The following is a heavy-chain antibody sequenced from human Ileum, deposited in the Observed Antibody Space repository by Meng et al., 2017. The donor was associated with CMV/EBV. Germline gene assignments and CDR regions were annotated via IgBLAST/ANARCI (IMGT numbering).Heavy chain of an antibody. Sequence: QVQLVQSGAEVKKPGASVKVSCKALGYIFSNYGISWVRQAPGQGLEWMGWISAYNGDTHYPQSLQGRVTMTTDASTKTVYMELRNLRSDDTAVYYCSRETVGAGDYWGQGTLVTVPS. CDR3: SRETVGAGDY. CDR2: ISAYNGDT. V-gene: IGHV1-18*01. J-gene: IGHJ4*02. D-gene: IGHD1-26*01. CDR1: GYIFSNYG.